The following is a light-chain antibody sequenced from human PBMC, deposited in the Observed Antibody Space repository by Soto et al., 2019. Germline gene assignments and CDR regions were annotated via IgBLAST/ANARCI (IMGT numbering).Light chain of an antibody. CDR3: QQSNSYPWT. J-gene: IGKJ1*01. CDR2: MAS. Sequence: DIQMTQSPSTLSASAGDRVTITCRASQSISPYLAWYQQKPGKAPKLLIYMASSLQSGVPSRFSGSGSGTEFTLTISSLQPYDFATYYCQQSNSYPWTFGQGTQVDIK. V-gene: IGKV1-5*03. CDR1: QSISPY.